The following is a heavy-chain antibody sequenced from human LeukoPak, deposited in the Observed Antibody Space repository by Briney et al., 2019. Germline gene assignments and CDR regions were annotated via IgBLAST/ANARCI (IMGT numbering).Heavy chain of an antibody. Sequence: ASVKVSCKASGGSFGNSAISWVRQAPGHGLEWMGGIIPIYGTTNYAQKFQGRVTITADKSTSTAYIELSSLRSEDTAVYYCAREDVYDSSGYYGHPNNWFDPWGQGTLVTVSS. CDR2: IIPIYGTT. J-gene: IGHJ5*02. CDR1: GGSFGNSA. CDR3: AREDVYDSSGYYGHPNNWFDP. V-gene: IGHV1-69*06. D-gene: IGHD3-22*01.